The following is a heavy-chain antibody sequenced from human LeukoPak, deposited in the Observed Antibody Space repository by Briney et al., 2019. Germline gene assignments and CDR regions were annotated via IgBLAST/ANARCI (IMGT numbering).Heavy chain of an antibody. D-gene: IGHD3-16*01. CDR2: MNPNSGNT. V-gene: IGHV1-8*01. J-gene: IGHJ3*02. Sequence: ASVKVSCKASGFTFTSHDYNWVRQATGQGLEWMGWMNPNSGNTGYAQKFQGRVTMTRNTSISTAYMELSSLRSEDTAVYYCATGGFRGEGGAFDIWGQGTMVTVSS. CDR3: ATGGFRGEGGAFDI. CDR1: GFTFTSHD.